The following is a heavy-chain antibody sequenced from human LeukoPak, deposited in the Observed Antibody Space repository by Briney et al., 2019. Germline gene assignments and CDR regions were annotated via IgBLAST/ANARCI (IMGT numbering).Heavy chain of an antibody. D-gene: IGHD3-10*01. CDR1: GFTVSSNY. CDR3: ARDYGSGSYPRIYFEY. V-gene: IGHV3-53*05. J-gene: IGHJ4*02. Sequence: PGGSLRLSCAASGFTVSSNYINWVRQAPGKGLEWVSLIYSGGTTYYADSVKGRFTISRDNSKNTLYLQMNSLRGEDTAVYYCARDYGSGSYPRIYFEYWGQGTLVTVSS. CDR2: IYSGGTT.